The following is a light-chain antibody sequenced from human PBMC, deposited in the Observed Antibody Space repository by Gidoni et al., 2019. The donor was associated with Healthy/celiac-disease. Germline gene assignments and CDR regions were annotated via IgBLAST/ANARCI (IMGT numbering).Light chain of an antibody. J-gene: IGKJ3*01. CDR1: QSISSY. Sequence: DIQMTQSPSSLSASVGDRVTITCRASQSISSYLNWYQQKPGKAPKLLIYAASSLQSGVPSRFSGSGSGTDFTLTISSLQPEDFATYYCQQSYSTVFTFGPGTNVDI. V-gene: IGKV1-39*01. CDR3: QQSYSTVFT. CDR2: AAS.